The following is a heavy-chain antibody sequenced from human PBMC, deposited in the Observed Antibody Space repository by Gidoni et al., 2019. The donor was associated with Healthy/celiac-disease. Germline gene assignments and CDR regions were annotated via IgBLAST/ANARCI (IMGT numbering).Heavy chain of an antibody. D-gene: IGHD6-13*01. CDR2: IYTSGST. CDR3: ARDSPIHPGGAAGWGPNWFDP. V-gene: IGHV4-61*02. J-gene: IGHJ5*02. CDR1: GGSISSGRYS. Sequence: QVQLQESGPGLVKPSQTLSLTCTVSGGSISSGRYSWSWIRQPAGKGLEWIGRIYTSGSTNYNPSLKSRVTMSVDTSKNQFSLKLSSVTAADTAVYYCARDSPIHPGGAAGWGPNWFDPWGQGTLVTVSS.